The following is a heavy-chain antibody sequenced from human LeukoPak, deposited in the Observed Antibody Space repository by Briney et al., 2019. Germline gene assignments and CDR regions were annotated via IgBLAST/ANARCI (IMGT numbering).Heavy chain of an antibody. CDR1: GYTFTSYG. V-gene: IGHV1-18*01. Sequence: ASVKVSCKASGYTFTSYGISWVRQAPGQGLEWMGWISAYNGNTNYAQKLQGRVTMTTDTSTSTAYMELRSLRSDGTAVYYCARSVGSGHWGYYYYGMDVWGQGTTVTVSS. D-gene: IGHD6-19*01. CDR3: ARSVGSGHWGYYYYGMDV. J-gene: IGHJ6*02. CDR2: ISAYNGNT.